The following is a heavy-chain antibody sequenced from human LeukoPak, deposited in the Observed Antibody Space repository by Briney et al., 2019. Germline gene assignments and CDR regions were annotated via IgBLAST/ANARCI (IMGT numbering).Heavy chain of an antibody. Sequence: ASVKVSCKASGYTFTGYYMHWVRQAPGQGLEWMGWINPNSRGTNYAQKFQGRVTMTRDTSISTAYMELSRLRSDDTAVYYCAREVVTISYYGMDVWGQGTTVTVSS. D-gene: IGHD2-21*02. CDR1: GYTFTGYY. J-gene: IGHJ6*02. V-gene: IGHV1-2*02. CDR2: INPNSRGT. CDR3: AREVVTISYYGMDV.